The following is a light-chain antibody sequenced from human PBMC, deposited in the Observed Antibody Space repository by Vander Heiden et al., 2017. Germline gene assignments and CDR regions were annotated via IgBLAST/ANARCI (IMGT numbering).Light chain of an antibody. CDR3: HYDYGLLT. CDR1: HSVLSASDNQNY. Sequence: DIVMSQSPDSLAVSLGERATPNCKSRHSVLSASDNQNYLGWFQQNPGQPPKLLIVWASTRVFRVPDRISSSGSGTDFTLTISSLQAEDVAIYYCHYDYGLLTFGGGTRLEIK. CDR2: WAS. V-gene: IGKV4-1*01. J-gene: IGKJ4*01.